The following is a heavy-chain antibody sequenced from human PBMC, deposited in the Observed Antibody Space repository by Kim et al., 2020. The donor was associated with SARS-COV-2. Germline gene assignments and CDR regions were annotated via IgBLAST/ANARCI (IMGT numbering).Heavy chain of an antibody. J-gene: IGHJ4*02. Sequence: ASVKVSCKASGYTFTNYAMQWVRQAPGQGLEWVGWVNGGNGNTKYSQSFQGRVTITRDTSANTAYMVLSSLTSEDTAVYFCSRGCSSGGCYYLHWGQGTLVTVSS. D-gene: IGHD2-15*01. CDR1: GYTFTNYA. V-gene: IGHV1-3*01. CDR2: VNGGNGNT. CDR3: SRGCSSGGCYYLH.